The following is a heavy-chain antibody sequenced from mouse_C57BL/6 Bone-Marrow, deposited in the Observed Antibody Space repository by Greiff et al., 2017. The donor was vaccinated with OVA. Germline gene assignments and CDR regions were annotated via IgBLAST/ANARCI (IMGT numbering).Heavy chain of an antibody. D-gene: IGHD2-4*01. V-gene: IGHV1-53*01. CDR1: GYTFTSYW. CDR3: ARSDDYDRAMDY. CDR2: INPSSGGT. Sequence: VQLQQPGTDLVKPGASVKLSCKASGYTFTSYWMHWVKQRPGQGLEWIGNINPSSGGTNYNEKFKSKATLTVDKSSSTAYMQLSSLTSEDSAVYYCARSDDYDRAMDYWGQGTSVTVSS. J-gene: IGHJ4*01.